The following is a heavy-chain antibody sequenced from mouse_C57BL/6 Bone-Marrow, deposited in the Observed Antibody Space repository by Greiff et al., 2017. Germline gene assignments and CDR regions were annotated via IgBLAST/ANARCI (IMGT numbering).Heavy chain of an antibody. CDR2: ISSGGSYT. J-gene: IGHJ3*01. CDR1: GFTFSSYG. CDR3: ANPRSYCSSFAY. V-gene: IGHV5-6*02. Sequence: VKLMESGGDLVKPGGSLKLSCAASGFTFSSYGMSWVRQTPDKRLEWVATISSGGSYTYYPDSVKGRFTISRDNAKNTLYRQMSSQKSEDTAMYYGANPRSYCSSFAYWGQGTLVTVSA. D-gene: IGHD1-1*01.